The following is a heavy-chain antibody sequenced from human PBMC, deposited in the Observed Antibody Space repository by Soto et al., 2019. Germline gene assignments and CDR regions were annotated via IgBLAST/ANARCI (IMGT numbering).Heavy chain of an antibody. CDR3: ARPTSTGTTSGYHFDY. J-gene: IGHJ4*02. V-gene: IGHV1-69*02. CDR2: IIPILDIT. D-gene: IGHD1-7*01. Sequence: QVQLVQSGAEVKKPGSSVKVSCKASGGTFSSYPISWVRQAPGQGLEWMGRIIPILDITDYAQRFQGRVTITADKSTSTAYMELSSLSSDDTAVYYCARPTSTGTTSGYHFDYWGQGTPVTVSS. CDR1: GGTFSSYP.